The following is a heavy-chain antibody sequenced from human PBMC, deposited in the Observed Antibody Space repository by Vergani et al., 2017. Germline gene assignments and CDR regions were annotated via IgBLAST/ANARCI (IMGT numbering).Heavy chain of an antibody. V-gene: IGHV3-30*02. Sequence: QVQLVESGGGVVQRGGSLRLSCATSGFTFSNYAMQWIRQGPGKGLGFVAFIQFDGSNQYYADSVKGRFTLSRDFSKNTLYLQMNSLRTDDTATYYCAKHFRGWGIDYWGQGTQVIVSS. CDR2: IQFDGSNQ. J-gene: IGHJ4*02. CDR3: AKHFRGWGIDY. CDR1: GFTFSNYA. D-gene: IGHD3-16*01.